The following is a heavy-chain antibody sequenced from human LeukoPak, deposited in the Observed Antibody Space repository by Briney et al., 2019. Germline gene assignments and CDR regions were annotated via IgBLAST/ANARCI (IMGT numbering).Heavy chain of an antibody. Sequence: GGSLRLSCAASGFTFSDYYMSWIRQAPGKGLEWISDISLSGSNIYYADSVKGRFTISRDNVKNSLYLQMNSLRAEDTAVYYCARDSGPRGYSYGIAYWGQGTLVTVSS. CDR1: GFTFSDYY. V-gene: IGHV3-11*04. CDR2: ISLSGSNI. CDR3: ARDSGPRGYSYGIAY. J-gene: IGHJ4*02. D-gene: IGHD5-18*01.